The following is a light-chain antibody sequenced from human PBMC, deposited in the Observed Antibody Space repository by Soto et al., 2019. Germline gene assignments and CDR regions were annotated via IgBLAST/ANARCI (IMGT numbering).Light chain of an antibody. CDR2: RVS. V-gene: IGKV2-30*02. CDR1: QSLVHSDGNTY. CDR3: LQGTHWPWT. J-gene: IGKJ1*01. Sequence: DVVMTQSPLSLPVTLGQPASISCRSSQSLVHSDGNTYLNWFQQRPGQSPRRLIYRVSSRDSGVPDRFGGSGSGTDFTLNISRVEAEDVGVYYCLQGTHWPWTFGQGTKVDIK.